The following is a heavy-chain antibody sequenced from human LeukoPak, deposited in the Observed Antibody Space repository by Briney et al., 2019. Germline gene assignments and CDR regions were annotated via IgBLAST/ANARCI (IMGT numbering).Heavy chain of an antibody. CDR3: ARGEGRYYRKPPDY. D-gene: IGHD3-10*01. V-gene: IGHV1-3*02. Sequence: GASVKVSCKASGYTFTSYAMHWVRQAPGQRLEWMGWSNAGNGNTKYSQEFQGRVTITRDTSASTAYMELSSLRSEDMAVYYCARGEGRYYRKPPDYWGQGTLVTVSS. J-gene: IGHJ4*02. CDR2: SNAGNGNT. CDR1: GYTFTSYA.